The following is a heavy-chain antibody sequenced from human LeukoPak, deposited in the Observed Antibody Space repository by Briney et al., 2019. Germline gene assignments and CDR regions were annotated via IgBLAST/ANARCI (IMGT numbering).Heavy chain of an antibody. J-gene: IGHJ4*02. V-gene: IGHV3-74*01. Sequence: GGSLRLSCAASGFTFSRLWMHWVRQAPGKGLVWVSRINSDGSSTSYADSVKGRFTISRDNAKNTLHLQMNSLRAEDTAVYYCASDTVDTALGIDYWGQGTLVTVSS. CDR2: INSDGSST. CDR3: ASDTVDTALGIDY. CDR1: GFTFSRLW. D-gene: IGHD5-18*01.